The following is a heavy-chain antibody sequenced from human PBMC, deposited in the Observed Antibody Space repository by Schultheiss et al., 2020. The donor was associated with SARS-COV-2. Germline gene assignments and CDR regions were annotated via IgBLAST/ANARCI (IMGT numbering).Heavy chain of an antibody. CDR3: AKDLKTYYDFWRTTRGRVGSYGMDV. Sequence: GGSLRLSCAASGFTVSSYAMSWVRQAPGKGLEWVSAISGSGGSTYYADSVKGRFTISRDNSKNTLYLQMNSLRAEDTAVYYCAKDLKTYYDFWRTTRGRVGSYGMDVWGQGTTVTVSS. D-gene: IGHD3-3*01. CDR2: ISGSGGST. CDR1: GFTVSSYA. V-gene: IGHV3-23*01. J-gene: IGHJ6*02.